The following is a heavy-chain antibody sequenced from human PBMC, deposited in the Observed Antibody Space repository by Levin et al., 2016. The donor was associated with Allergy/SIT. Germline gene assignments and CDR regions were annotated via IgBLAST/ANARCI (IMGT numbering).Heavy chain of an antibody. CDR1: GFTVSSNY. CDR2: IYSGGST. Sequence: GESLKISCAASGFTVSSNYMSWVRQAPGKGLEWVSVIYSGGSTYYADSVKGRFTISRDNSKNTLYLQMNSLRAEDTAVYYCARDRATGIDYWGQGTLVTVSS. D-gene: IGHD5-12*01. V-gene: IGHV3-66*01. J-gene: IGHJ4*02. CDR3: ARDRATGIDY.